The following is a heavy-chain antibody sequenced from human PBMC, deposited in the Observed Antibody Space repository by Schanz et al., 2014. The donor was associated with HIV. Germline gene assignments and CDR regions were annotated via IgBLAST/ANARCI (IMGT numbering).Heavy chain of an antibody. V-gene: IGHV3-33*03. D-gene: IGHD1-20*01. Sequence: QVQLVESGGGVVQPGRSLRLSCAASGFTFRKSGMQWVRQAPGKGLEWVAVIWETGKIKNYAEAVRGRFTISRDNYKNSVDLQMHNLRAEDTAVYYCAKSFPIETATITYFDSWGQGPLVTVSS. CDR1: GFTFRKSG. CDR3: AKSFPIETATITYFDS. J-gene: IGHJ4*02. CDR2: IWETGKIK.